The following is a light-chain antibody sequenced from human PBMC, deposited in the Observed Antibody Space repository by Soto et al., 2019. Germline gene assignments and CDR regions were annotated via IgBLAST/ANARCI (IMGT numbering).Light chain of an antibody. CDR2: RNN. CDR3: AAWDDSLSALYV. Sequence: QSVLTQPPSASGTPGQRVTISCSGSSANIGSNYVYWYQQLPGTAPKLLIYRNNQRPSGVPDRFSGSKSSTSASLAISGLRSEDEADYYCAAWDDSLSALYVFGTGTKVTVL. J-gene: IGLJ1*01. CDR1: SANIGSNY. V-gene: IGLV1-47*01.